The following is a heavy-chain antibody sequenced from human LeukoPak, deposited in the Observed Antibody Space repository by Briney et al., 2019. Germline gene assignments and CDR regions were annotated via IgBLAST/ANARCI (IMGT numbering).Heavy chain of an antibody. D-gene: IGHD5-18*01. J-gene: IGHJ4*02. V-gene: IGHV3-21*01. Sequence: GGSLRLSCAASGFTFSNFNMNWVRQAPGKGLEWVSFISSSSSNIFYADSVKGRFTISRDNAKNSLYLQMNSLRAEDTAVYYCARDGAMDFFDYWGQGTLVTVSS. CDR2: ISSSSSNI. CDR3: ARDGAMDFFDY. CDR1: GFTFSNFN.